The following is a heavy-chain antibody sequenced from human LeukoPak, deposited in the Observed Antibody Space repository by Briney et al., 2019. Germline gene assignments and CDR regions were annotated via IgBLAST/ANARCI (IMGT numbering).Heavy chain of an antibody. D-gene: IGHD2-2*01. Sequence: SETLSLTCTVSGGSISSYYWSWIRQPPGKGLEWIGYVYYSGSTNYNPSLKSRVTISVDTSKIQFSLELTSVTAADTAVYYCARDGRIRGYCSSSCHSVDAFDIWGQGTMVTVSS. CDR2: VYYSGST. CDR1: GGSISSYY. CDR3: ARDGRIRGYCSSSCHSVDAFDI. J-gene: IGHJ3*02. V-gene: IGHV4-59*01.